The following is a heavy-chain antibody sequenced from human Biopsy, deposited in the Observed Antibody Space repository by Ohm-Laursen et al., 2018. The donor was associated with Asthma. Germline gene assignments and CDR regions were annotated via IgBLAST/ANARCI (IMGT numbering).Heavy chain of an antibody. CDR3: ARDFTIGSGSPFHF. J-gene: IGHJ4*01. CDR1: GFTFSSYW. Sequence: SLRLSCAAPGFTFSSYWMSWVRQAPGKGLEWVSSISSLSRYKYYSDSLRGRVTISRDNAKSSLHLQMSSLRAEDTAVYFCARDFTIGSGSPFHFWGPGTLVTVSS. V-gene: IGHV3-21*01. D-gene: IGHD3-10*01. CDR2: ISSLSRYK.